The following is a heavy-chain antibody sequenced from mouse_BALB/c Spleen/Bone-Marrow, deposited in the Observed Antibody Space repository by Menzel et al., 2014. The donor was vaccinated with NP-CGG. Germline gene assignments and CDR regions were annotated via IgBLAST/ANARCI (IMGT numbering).Heavy chain of an antibody. CDR1: GYAFXGSW. D-gene: IGHD2-3*01. Sequence: QVQLQQSGPELVKPGASVKISCKASGYAFXGSWMNWVKQRPGQGLEWIGRIFPGDGDTYYNGKFKGKATLTADKSSSTAYMQLSSLTSVDSAVYFCARSDGYRAMDYWGQGTSVTVSS. J-gene: IGHJ4*01. CDR2: IFPGDGDT. CDR3: ARSDGYRAMDY. V-gene: IGHV1-82*01.